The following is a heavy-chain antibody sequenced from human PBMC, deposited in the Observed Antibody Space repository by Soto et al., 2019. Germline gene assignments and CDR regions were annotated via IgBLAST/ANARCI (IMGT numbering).Heavy chain of an antibody. V-gene: IGHV1-69*13. Sequence: SVKVSCKASGGTFSSYAISWVRQAPGQGLEWMGGIIPIFGTANYAQKFQGRVTITADESTSTAYMELRSLRSDDTAVYYCASRVGSGWSVGAFDIWGQGTMVTVSS. CDR2: IIPIFGTA. D-gene: IGHD6-19*01. J-gene: IGHJ3*02. CDR1: GGTFSSYA. CDR3: ASRVGSGWSVGAFDI.